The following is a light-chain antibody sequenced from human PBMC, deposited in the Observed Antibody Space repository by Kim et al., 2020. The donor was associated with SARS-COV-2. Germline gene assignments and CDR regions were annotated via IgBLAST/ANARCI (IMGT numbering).Light chain of an antibody. CDR1: QSISDY. V-gene: IGKV1-39*01. CDR3: QQSYSISVIT. Sequence: DIQMTQSPSSLAASVGDRVTITCRASQSISDYLNWYQQKPGKAPKLLIYAATDLQSGVPSRFSGSGSGTEFTLTISSLQPEDFATYYCQQSYSISVITFGGGTKVDIK. CDR2: AAT. J-gene: IGKJ4*01.